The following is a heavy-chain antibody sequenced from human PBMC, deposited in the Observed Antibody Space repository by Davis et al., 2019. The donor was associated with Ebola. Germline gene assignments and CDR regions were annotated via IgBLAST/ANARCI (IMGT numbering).Heavy chain of an antibody. J-gene: IGHJ6*02. CDR1: GFTFSSYS. CDR3: ARSLRNYYYGMDV. D-gene: IGHD3-16*01. Sequence: PGGSLRLSCAASGFTFSSYSMSWVRQAPGKGLEWVSVIYSGGSTYYADSVKGRFTISRDNSKNTLYLQMNSLRAEDTAVYYCARSLRNYYYGMDVWGQGTTVTVSS. V-gene: IGHV3-53*01. CDR2: IYSGGST.